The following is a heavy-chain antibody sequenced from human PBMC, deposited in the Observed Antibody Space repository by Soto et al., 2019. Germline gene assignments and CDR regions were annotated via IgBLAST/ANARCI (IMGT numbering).Heavy chain of an antibody. Sequence: GESLTLSCKGSGYSFTNYWIGWVRQMSGKGLEWMGIIYPGDSDTRYSPSFQGQVTISVDKSISTAYLQWSSLKASDTAMYYCAKTGGTSLYGIVYWGQGTQVTVSS. CDR3: AKTGGTSLYGIVY. V-gene: IGHV5-51*01. J-gene: IGHJ4*02. CDR2: IYPGDSDT. D-gene: IGHD2-2*01. CDR1: GYSFTNYW.